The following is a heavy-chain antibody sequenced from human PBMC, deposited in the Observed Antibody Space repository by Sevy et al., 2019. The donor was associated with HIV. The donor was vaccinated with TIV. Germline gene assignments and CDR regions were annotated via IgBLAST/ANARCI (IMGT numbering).Heavy chain of an antibody. CDR3: ASEMYNFDTSGHYPPGY. J-gene: IGHJ4*01. CDR1: GFTFSGSA. Sequence: GGSLRLSCATSGFTFSGSAIHWVRQASGKGLEWVGRIRSRANNYATVYAASVKVRFTFSRDDSENTAFLRLNSLKTEDTAVYFCASEMYNFDTSGHYPPGYWGQGTLVTVSS. V-gene: IGHV3-73*01. CDR2: IRSRANNYAT. D-gene: IGHD3-22*01.